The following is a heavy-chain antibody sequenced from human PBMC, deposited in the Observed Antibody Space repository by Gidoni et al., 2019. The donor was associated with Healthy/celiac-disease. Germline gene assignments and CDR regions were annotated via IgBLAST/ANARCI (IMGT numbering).Heavy chain of an antibody. J-gene: IGHJ5*02. CDR1: GFTFDDYA. Sequence: EVQLVESGGGVVQPGGSLRLSCAASGFTFDDYAMHCVRQAPGKGLEWVSLISGDGGSTYYADSVKGRFTISRDNSKNSLYLQMNSLRTEDTALYYCAKPSMRPAYDYVWGSYRPGWFDPWGQGTLVTVSS. CDR2: ISGDGGST. CDR3: AKPSMRPAYDYVWGSYRPGWFDP. D-gene: IGHD3-16*02. V-gene: IGHV3-43*02.